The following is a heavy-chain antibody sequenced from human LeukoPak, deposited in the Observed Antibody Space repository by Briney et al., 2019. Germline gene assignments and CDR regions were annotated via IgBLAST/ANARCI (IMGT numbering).Heavy chain of an antibody. J-gene: IGHJ4*02. CDR1: GFTFSSYA. CDR2: ISYDGSNE. CDR3: ARRRSGTPDY. V-gene: IGHV3-30*04. Sequence: GGSLRLSCAASGFTFSSYAMHWVRQAPGKGLEWVAVISYDGSNEYYADSVKGRFTISRDNSKNTLYLQMNSLRAEDTAVYYCARRRSGTPDYWGQGTLVTVSS. D-gene: IGHD6-13*01.